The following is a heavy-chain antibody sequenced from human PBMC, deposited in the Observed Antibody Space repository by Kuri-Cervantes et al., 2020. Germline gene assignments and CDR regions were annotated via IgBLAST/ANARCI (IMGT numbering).Heavy chain of an antibody. CDR1: GFTFSSYA. CDR2: ISGGGGST. V-gene: IGHV3-23*01. CDR3: ASTDGGEGYCSGGGCYSPDSWFDP. J-gene: IGHJ5*02. Sequence: GGSLRLSCAASGFTFSSYAMSWVRQAPGKGLEWVSAISGGGGSTYYADSVMGRFTISRDNSKNTLYLQMNSLRAEDTAVYYCASTDGGEGYCSGGGCYSPDSWFDPWGQGTLVTVSS. D-gene: IGHD2-15*01.